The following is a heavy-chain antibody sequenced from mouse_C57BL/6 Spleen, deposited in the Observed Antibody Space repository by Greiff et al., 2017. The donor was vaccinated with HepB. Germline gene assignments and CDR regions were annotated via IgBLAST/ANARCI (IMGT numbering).Heavy chain of an antibody. J-gene: IGHJ4*01. CDR3: ARRDRSTVVATDYAMDY. V-gene: IGHV5-6*01. D-gene: IGHD1-1*01. CDR2: ISSGGSYT. CDR1: GFTFSSYG. Sequence: EVQLQESGGDLVKPGGSLKLSCAASGFTFSSYGMSWVRQTPDKRLEWVATISSGGSYTYYPDSVKGRVTISRDNATNTRYLQMSSLKSEDTAMYYCARRDRSTVVATDYAMDYWGQGTSVTVSS.